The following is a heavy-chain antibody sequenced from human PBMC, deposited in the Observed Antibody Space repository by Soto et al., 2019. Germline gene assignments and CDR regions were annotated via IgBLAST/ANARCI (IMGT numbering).Heavy chain of an antibody. CDR3: ARRKERDGPRYFTF. V-gene: IGHV1-8*01. D-gene: IGHD1-1*01. Sequence: ASVKVSCKASGHTFSTYDINWVRQATGQGLEWMGWMNPNNGNTGYAQKFQGRVTMTRNTSISTAYLELSGLKYEDTAVYYCARRKERDGPRYFTFWGQGTLVTFAS. CDR2: MNPNNGNT. J-gene: IGHJ4*02. CDR1: GHTFSTYD.